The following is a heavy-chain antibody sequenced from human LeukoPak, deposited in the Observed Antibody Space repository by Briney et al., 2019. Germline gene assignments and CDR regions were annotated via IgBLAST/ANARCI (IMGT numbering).Heavy chain of an antibody. CDR3: ATERARRDGYLVFHY. J-gene: IGHJ4*02. Sequence: GGSLRLFCAASGFTFSSFWMHWVRQAPGKGLVWVSRIVNDGSSTSYADSVKGRFTISRDNAKNTLYLQMNSLRAEDTAVYYCATERARRDGYLVFHYWGQGTLVTVSS. D-gene: IGHD5-24*01. CDR1: GFTFSSFW. V-gene: IGHV3-74*01. CDR2: IVNDGSST.